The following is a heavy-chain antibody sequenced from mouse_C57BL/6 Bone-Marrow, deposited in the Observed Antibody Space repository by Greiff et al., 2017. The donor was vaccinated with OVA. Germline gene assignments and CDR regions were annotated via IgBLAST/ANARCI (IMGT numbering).Heavy chain of an antibody. Sequence: EVQLQQSGAELVRPGASVKLSCTASGFNIKDDYMHWVKQRPEQGLEWIGWIDPENGDTEYASKFQGKATITAATTANTAYLQLSSLTYEDTAVYYCTTACYYGNYGFDYWGQGTTLTVSS. J-gene: IGHJ2*01. D-gene: IGHD2-1*01. CDR3: TTACYYGNYGFDY. CDR1: GFNIKDDY. V-gene: IGHV14-4*01. CDR2: IDPENGDT.